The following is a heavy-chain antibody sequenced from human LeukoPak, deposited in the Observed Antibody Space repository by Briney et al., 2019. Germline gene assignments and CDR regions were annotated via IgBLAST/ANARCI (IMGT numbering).Heavy chain of an antibody. CDR3: ARGQGTVTTH. D-gene: IGHD4-17*01. J-gene: IGHJ4*02. CDR1: GGSFSGYY. V-gene: IGHV4-34*01. CDR2: INHSGNA. Sequence: SQTLSLTCAVSGGSFSGYYWTWIRQPPGKGLEWIGEINHSGNANYNPSLKSRVTISLDMSENHFSLKLTSVTAADTAVYYCARGQGTVTTHWGQGTLVTVSS.